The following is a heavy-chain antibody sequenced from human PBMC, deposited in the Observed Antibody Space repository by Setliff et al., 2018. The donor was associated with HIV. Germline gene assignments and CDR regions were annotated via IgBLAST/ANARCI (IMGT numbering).Heavy chain of an antibody. CDR3: ARSRWLSNTAYYFDF. Sequence: PSETLSLTCSVSNFSIGSGYYWGWIRLPPGERPEWIGSMYYVGCTYYHPSFESRSSISIDTSENTLSLSLTSVTVADTAVYFCARSRWLSNTAYYFDFWGRGKLVTVSS. CDR2: MYYVGCT. J-gene: IGHJ4*02. CDR1: NFSIGSGYY. D-gene: IGHD3-10*01. V-gene: IGHV4-38-2*02.